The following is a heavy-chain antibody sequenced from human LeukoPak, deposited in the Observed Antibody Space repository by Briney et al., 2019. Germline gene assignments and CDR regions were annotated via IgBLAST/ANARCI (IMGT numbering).Heavy chain of an antibody. CDR1: GGSISSYY. J-gene: IGHJ4*02. CDR2: IYYSGST. V-gene: IGHV4-59*08. CDR3: ARRSSGWYRYFDY. Sequence: PSETLSLTCAVSGGSISSYYWSWTRQPPGKGLEWIGYIYYSGSTNYNPSLKSRVTISVDTSKNQFSLKLSSVTAADTAVYYCARRSSGWYRYFDYWGQGTLVTVSS. D-gene: IGHD6-19*01.